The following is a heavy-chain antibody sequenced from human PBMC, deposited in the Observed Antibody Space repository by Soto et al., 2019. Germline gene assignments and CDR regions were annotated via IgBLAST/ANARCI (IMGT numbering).Heavy chain of an antibody. CDR3: ARGGQRWGNWFDP. J-gene: IGHJ5*02. V-gene: IGHV4-30-2*01. CDR1: GGSISSGGYS. Sequence: SETLSLTCAVPGGSISSGGYSWSWIRQPPGKGLEWIGYIYHSGSTYYNPSLKSRVTISVDRSKNQFSLKLSSVTAADTAVYYCARGGQRWGNWFDPWGQGTLVTVSS. D-gene: IGHD3-16*01. CDR2: IYHSGST.